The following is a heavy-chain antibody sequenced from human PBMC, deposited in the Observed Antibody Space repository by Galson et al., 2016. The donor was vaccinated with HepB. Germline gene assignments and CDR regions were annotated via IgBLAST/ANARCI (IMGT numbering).Heavy chain of an antibody. Sequence: SLRLSCAASGFTFSSYSMNWVRQAPGKGLEWVPSISSSSSYIYYAGSVKGRFTISRDNAKNSLYLQMNSLRAEDTAVYYCARDGYYDSSGYYYDDYYYGTDVWGQGTTVTVSS. V-gene: IGHV3-21*01. CDR2: ISSSSSYI. CDR1: GFTFSSYS. D-gene: IGHD3-22*01. J-gene: IGHJ6*02. CDR3: ARDGYYDSSGYYYDDYYYGTDV.